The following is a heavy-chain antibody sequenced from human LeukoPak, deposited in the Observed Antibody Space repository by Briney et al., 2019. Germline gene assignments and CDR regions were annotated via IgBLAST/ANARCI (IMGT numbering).Heavy chain of an antibody. D-gene: IGHD2-2*01. CDR1: GFTFSSYS. J-gene: IGHJ4*02. V-gene: IGHV3-53*01. CDR2: IYSGGST. Sequence: PGGSLRLSCAASGFTFSSYSMNWVRQAPGKGLEWVSVIYSGGSTYYADSVKGRFTISRDNSKNTLYLQMNSLRAEDTAVYYCAQWKYQLLAFDYWGQGTLVTVSS. CDR3: AQWKYQLLAFDY.